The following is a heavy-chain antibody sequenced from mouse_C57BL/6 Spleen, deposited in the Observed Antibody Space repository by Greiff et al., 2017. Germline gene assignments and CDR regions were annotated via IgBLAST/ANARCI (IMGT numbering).Heavy chain of an antibody. Sequence: QVQLQQPGAELVKPGASVKMSCKASGYTFTSYWITWVKQRPGQGLEWIGDIYPGSGSTNYNEKFKSKATLTVDTSSSTAYMQLSSLTSEDSAVYDCASSTVVGGLGALDYWGQGTSVTVSS. CDR3: ASSTVVGGLGALDY. V-gene: IGHV1-55*01. CDR1: GYTFTSYW. J-gene: IGHJ4*01. CDR2: IYPGSGST. D-gene: IGHD1-1*01.